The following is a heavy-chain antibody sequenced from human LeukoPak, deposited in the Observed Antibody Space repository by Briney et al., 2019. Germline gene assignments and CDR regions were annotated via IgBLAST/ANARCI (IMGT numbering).Heavy chain of an antibody. V-gene: IGHV3-48*03. D-gene: IGHD1-26*01. Sequence: GGSLRLSCAAPGFTFSSYEMNWVRQAPGKGLEWVSYISSSGSTISYADSVKGRFTIYRDNAKNSLFLQMDSLRAEDTAVYYCARGTRHGWELVVWGQGTLVTVSS. CDR1: GFTFSSYE. J-gene: IGHJ4*02. CDR2: ISSSGSTI. CDR3: ARGTRHGWELVV.